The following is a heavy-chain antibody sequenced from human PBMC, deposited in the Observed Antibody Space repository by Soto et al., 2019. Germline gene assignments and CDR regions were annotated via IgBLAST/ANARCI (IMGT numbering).Heavy chain of an antibody. J-gene: IGHJ5*02. D-gene: IGHD3-16*01. CDR3: TRDGFDYYVWGNYYPRSDP. CDR1: GFGFHTYW. Sequence: EAQLVQSGGGLVQPGGSLRLSCVASGFGFHTYWMHWVRQVPGKGLVWVARINSDGDTSTYADSVKGRFSISRDNTKNPLFRKRNGLRDADTAVYYCTRDGFDYYVWGNYYPRSDPWGKGALVTVPS. V-gene: IGHV3-74*01. CDR2: INSDGDTS.